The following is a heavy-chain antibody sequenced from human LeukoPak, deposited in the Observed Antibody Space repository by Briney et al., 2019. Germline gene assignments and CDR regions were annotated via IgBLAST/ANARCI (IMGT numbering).Heavy chain of an antibody. Sequence: ESGPTLVKPSETLSLTCTVSGGSISSYHWSWIRQPAGKGLEWIGRIYTSGSTNYNPSLKSRVTISIDTSKSQFSLRLNSMTAADTAVYYCARRVDFWSGSYPSSHLDYWGQGTLVTVSS. V-gene: IGHV4-4*07. CDR3: ARRVDFWSGSYPSSHLDY. CDR2: IYTSGST. J-gene: IGHJ4*02. D-gene: IGHD3-3*01. CDR1: GGSISSYH.